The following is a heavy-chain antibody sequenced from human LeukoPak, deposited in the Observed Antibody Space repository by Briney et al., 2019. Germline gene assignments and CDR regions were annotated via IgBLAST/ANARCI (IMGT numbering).Heavy chain of an antibody. Sequence: SQTLSLTCTVSGGSISSGDYYWSWIRQPPGKGLEWIGYIYYSGSTYYNPSLKSRATISVDTSKNQFSLKLSSVTAADTAVYYCARALVSSGPEDYWGQGTLVTVSS. CDR3: ARALVSSGPEDY. J-gene: IGHJ4*02. D-gene: IGHD3-22*01. CDR2: IYYSGST. V-gene: IGHV4-30-4*01. CDR1: GGSISSGDYY.